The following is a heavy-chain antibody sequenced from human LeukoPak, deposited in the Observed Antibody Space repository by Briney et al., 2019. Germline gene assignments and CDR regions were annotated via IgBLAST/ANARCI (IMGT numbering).Heavy chain of an antibody. CDR3: ARHGIVVVPASLKILRFLEWLLPAPFDY. CDR2: IYYSGST. J-gene: IGHJ4*02. Sequence: PSETLSLTCTVSGGSISSSSYYWGWIRQPPGKGLEWIGSIYYSGSTYYNPSLKSRFTISVDTSKNQFSLKLSSVTAADTAVYYCARHGIVVVPASLKILRFLEWLLPAPFDYWGQGTLVTVSS. D-gene: IGHD3-3*01. CDR1: GGSISSSSYY. V-gene: IGHV4-39*01.